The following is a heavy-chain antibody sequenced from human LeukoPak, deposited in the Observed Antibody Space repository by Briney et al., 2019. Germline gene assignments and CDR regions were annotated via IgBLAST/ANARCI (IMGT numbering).Heavy chain of an antibody. CDR3: ARGIGYSSGWYDYSDY. CDR2: INPSSGGT. D-gene: IGHD6-19*01. CDR1: GYTFTGYY. Sequence: ASVKVSCKASGYTFTGYYIHWVRQAPGQGLEWMGLINPSSGGTNYVQRFQGRVTMTRDTSISTAYMELSRLRSDDTAVYYCARGIGYSSGWYDYSDYWGQGTLVTVSS. V-gene: IGHV1-2*02. J-gene: IGHJ4*02.